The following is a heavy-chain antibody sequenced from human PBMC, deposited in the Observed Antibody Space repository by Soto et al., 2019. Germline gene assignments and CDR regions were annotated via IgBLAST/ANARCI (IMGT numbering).Heavy chain of an antibody. Sequence: SETLSLTCSGSGGSIGSTTYYWAWIRQPPGRGLEWLGSVYYSGSTFYNPSLKSRGTISIDVSKTHFSLKLRAVTAADTAVYYCARQPDFPGIAVSGKGYFDSWVQGTLVTVSS. D-gene: IGHD6-19*01. CDR1: GGSIGSTTYY. CDR2: VYYSGST. V-gene: IGHV4-39*01. J-gene: IGHJ4*02. CDR3: ARQPDFPGIAVSGKGYFDS.